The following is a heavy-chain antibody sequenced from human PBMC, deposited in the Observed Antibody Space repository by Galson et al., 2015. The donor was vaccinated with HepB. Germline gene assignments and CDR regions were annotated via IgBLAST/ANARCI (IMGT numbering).Heavy chain of an antibody. CDR1: GYTFTDYY. Sequence: SVKVSCKASGYTFTDYYMHWVRQAPGQGLEWMGWINPNSGGTNYAQKFQGRVTMTRDTSISTAYMELSRLRSDDTAMYYCARRDRLQKSAFSVDYWGQGTLVTVSS. V-gene: IGHV1-2*02. CDR3: ARRDRLQKSAFSVDY. J-gene: IGHJ4*02. D-gene: IGHD5-24*01. CDR2: INPNSGGT.